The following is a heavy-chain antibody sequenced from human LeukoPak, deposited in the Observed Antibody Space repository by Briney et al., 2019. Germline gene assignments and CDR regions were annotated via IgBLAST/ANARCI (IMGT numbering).Heavy chain of an antibody. CDR1: GFTFDRFT. CDR3: GYGSGSFFPRYYFDY. J-gene: IGHJ4*02. Sequence: GGSLRLSCAASGFTFDRFTIHWVRQTPGKGLEWVSLINRRGHTFYADSVKGRFTISRDNSENTLYLQLHSLTVDDTAVYYCGYGSGSFFPRYYFDYWGQGALVIVSS. CDR2: INRRGHT. D-gene: IGHD3-10*01. V-gene: IGHV3-43*01.